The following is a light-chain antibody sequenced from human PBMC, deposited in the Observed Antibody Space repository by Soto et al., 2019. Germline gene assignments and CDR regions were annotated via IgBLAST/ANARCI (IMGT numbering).Light chain of an antibody. J-gene: IGKJ5*01. CDR2: GAS. CDR1: QSVSSSY. V-gene: IGKV3-20*01. CDR3: QQYGSSPPIT. Sequence: ESVYTRGPGTLYLSPGERATLSCRASQSVSSSYLAWYQQKPGQAPRLLIYGASSRATGIPDRFSGSGSGTDFTLTISRLEPEDFAVYYCQQYGSSPPITFGQGTRLEI.